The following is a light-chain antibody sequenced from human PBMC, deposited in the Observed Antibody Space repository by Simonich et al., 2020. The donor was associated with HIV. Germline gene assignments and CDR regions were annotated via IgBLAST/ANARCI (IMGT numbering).Light chain of an antibody. V-gene: IGLV2-11*01. Sequence: QSALTQPASVSGSPGQSITISCTGTSSDVGGYDYVSWYQQHPGKAPKLMIFDVSKWTSGVPDRFSGAKSGNTASLTISVLQTEDEAEYYCCSYAGSYTFVFGGGTKLTVL. CDR2: DVS. CDR3: CSYAGSYTFV. J-gene: IGLJ2*01. CDR1: SSDVGGYDY.